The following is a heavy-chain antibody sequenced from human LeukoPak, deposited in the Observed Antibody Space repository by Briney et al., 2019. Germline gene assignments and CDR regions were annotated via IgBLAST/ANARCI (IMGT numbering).Heavy chain of an antibody. CDR3: ATVRDRSGWSLEY. D-gene: IGHD6-19*01. CDR1: GFTFSSYA. CDR2: ISYDGNNK. V-gene: IGHV3-30*04. J-gene: IGHJ4*02. Sequence: GRSLRLSCAASGFTFSSYAMHWVRQAPGKGLEWVAVISYDGNNKYYADSVKGRLTISRDNSKNTLYLQINSLRAEDTAVYYCATVRDRSGWSLEYWGQGTLVTVSS.